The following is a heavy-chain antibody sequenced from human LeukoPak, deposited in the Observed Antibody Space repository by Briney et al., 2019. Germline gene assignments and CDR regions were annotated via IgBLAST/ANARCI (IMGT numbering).Heavy chain of an antibody. Sequence: GGSLGLSCAVPGITLSNYGMSWVRQAPGKGLEWVAGISDSGGRTNYADSVKGRFTISRDNPKNTLYLQMNSLRAEDTAVYFCAKRGVVIRVILVGFHKEAYYFDSWGQGALVTVSS. D-gene: IGHD3-22*01. J-gene: IGHJ4*02. V-gene: IGHV3-23*01. CDR3: AKRGVVIRVILVGFHKEAYYFDS. CDR2: ISDSGGRT. CDR1: GITLSNYG.